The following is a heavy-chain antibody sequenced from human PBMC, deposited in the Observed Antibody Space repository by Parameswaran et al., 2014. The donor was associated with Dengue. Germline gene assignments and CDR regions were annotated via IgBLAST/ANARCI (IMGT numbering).Heavy chain of an antibody. Sequence: WVRQAPGQGLEWMGWMNPNSGNTGYAQKFQDRVTMTRNTSISTAYMELSSLRSEDTAVYYCARTNYYDSSGVNWFDPWGQGTLVPSPQ. CDR3: ARTNYYDSSGVNWFDP. D-gene: IGHD3-22*01. CDR2: MNPNSGNT. V-gene: IGHV1-8*01. J-gene: IGHJ5*02.